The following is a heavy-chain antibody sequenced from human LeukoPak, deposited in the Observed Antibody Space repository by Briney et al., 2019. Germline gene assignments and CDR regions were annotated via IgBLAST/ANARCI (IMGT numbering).Heavy chain of an antibody. CDR2: ISGSSGSI. D-gene: IGHD3-9*01. V-gene: IGHV3-21*01. J-gene: IGHJ4*02. CDR1: GFTFSSYS. Sequence: KPGGSLRPSCAASGFTFSSYSMNWVRLAPGKGLEWVASISGSSGSIYYADSVKGRFTISRDNAKNSLYLQMNSLRAEDTAVYYCARANPPAISFFDWWGLGTLVSVSS. CDR3: ARANPPAISFFDW.